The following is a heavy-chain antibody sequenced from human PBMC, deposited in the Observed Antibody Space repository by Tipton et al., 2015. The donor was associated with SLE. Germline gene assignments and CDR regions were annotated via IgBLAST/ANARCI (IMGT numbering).Heavy chain of an antibody. CDR1: GFTFRSYA. CDR2: ISYDGSNK. J-gene: IGHJ4*02. V-gene: IGHV3-30*04. Sequence: SLRLSCAASGFTFRSYAMDWVRQAPGKGLEWVAVISYDGSNKYYADSVKGRFTISRDNSKNTLYLQMNSLRAEDTAVYYCARDYYDSSGYWRIRYYFDYWGQGTLVTVSS. D-gene: IGHD3-22*01. CDR3: ARDYYDSSGYWRIRYYFDY.